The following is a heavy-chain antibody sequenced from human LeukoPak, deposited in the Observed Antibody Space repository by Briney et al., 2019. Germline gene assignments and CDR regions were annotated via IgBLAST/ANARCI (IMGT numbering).Heavy chain of an antibody. CDR1: GYTFTSYD. D-gene: IGHD3-22*01. CDR3: ATPPRRTISGYYYAGAFDI. J-gene: IGHJ3*02. Sequence: GASVKVSCKASGYTFTSYDINWVRQATGQGLEWMGWMNPNSGNTIYAQKFQGRVTMTEDTSTDTAYMELSSLRSEDTAVYYCATPPRRTISGYYYAGAFDIWGQGTMVTVSS. CDR2: MNPNSGNT. V-gene: IGHV1-8*01.